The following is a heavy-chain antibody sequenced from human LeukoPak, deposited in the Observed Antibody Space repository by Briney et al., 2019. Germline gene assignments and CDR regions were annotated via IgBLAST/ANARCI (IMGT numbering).Heavy chain of an antibody. D-gene: IGHD4-17*01. CDR3: ARDSVDTVTPDY. CDR2: IYYSGST. V-gene: IGHV4-39*07. CDR1: GGSISSSSYY. Sequence: SETLSLTCTVSGGSISSSSYYWGWIRQPPGKGLEWIGSIYYSGSTYYNPSLNSRVTRSVDTSKNQFSLKLSSVTAADTAVYYCARDSVDTVTPDYWGQGTLVTVSS. J-gene: IGHJ4*02.